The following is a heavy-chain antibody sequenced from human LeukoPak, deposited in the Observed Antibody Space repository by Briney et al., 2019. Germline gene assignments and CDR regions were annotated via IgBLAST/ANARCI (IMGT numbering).Heavy chain of an antibody. CDR3: ARGAGQQLVRRRPQFDP. J-gene: IGHJ5*02. Sequence: ASVKVSCKASGYTFTSYDINWVRRATGQGLEWMGWMNPNSGNTGYAQKFQGRVTMTRNTPISTAYMELSSLRSEDTAVYYCARGAGQQLVRRRPQFDPWGQGTLVTVSS. D-gene: IGHD6-13*01. CDR1: GYTFTSYD. CDR2: MNPNSGNT. V-gene: IGHV1-8*01.